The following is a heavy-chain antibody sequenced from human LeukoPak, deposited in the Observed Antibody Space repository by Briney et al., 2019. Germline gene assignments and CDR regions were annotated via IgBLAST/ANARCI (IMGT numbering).Heavy chain of an antibody. CDR3: AKGAGYSSNWNFDY. CDR2: ISGRGDST. J-gene: IGHJ4*02. V-gene: IGHV3-23*01. D-gene: IGHD6-13*01. Sequence: PGGSLRLSCAASGFTFSSYAMSWVRQVPGKGLEWVSTISGRGDSTYYADSVKGRLTISRDNSKNTLYLQMNSLRLEDTAGYYCAKGAGYSSNWNFDYWGQGTLVTVSS. CDR1: GFTFSSYA.